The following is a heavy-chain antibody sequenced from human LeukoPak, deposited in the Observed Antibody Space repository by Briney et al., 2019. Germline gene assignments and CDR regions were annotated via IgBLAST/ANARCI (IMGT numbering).Heavy chain of an antibody. J-gene: IGHJ5*02. CDR2: IKQDGSEK. Sequence: GGSLRLSCAASGFTFSSYWMSWVRQAPGKGLEWVANIKQDGSEKYYVDSVKGRFTISRDNAKNSLYLQMNSLRAEDTAVYYCARDPLRVVVVAATHWFDPWGQGILVTVSS. CDR3: ARDPLRVVVVAATHWFDP. D-gene: IGHD2-15*01. CDR1: GFTFSSYW. V-gene: IGHV3-7*01.